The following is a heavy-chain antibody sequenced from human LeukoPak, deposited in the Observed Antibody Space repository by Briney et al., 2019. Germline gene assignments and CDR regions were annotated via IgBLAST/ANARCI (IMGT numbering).Heavy chain of an antibody. D-gene: IGHD2-2*01. J-gene: IGHJ5*02. CDR1: GFTFSSYS. CDR3: ARAPARYCSSTSCYGFDP. V-gene: IGHV3-21*01. Sequence: AGGSLRLSCAASGFTFSSYSMNWVRQAPGKGLEWVSSISSSSSYIYYADSVKVRFTISRYNAKNSLYLQMNSLRAEDTAVYYCARAPARYCSSTSCYGFDPWGQGTLVTVSS. CDR2: ISSSSSYI.